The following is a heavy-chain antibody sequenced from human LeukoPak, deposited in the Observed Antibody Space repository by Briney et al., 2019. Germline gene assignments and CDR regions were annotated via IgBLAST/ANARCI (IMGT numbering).Heavy chain of an antibody. CDR1: GYTFTSYG. V-gene: IGHV1-18*01. D-gene: IGHD6-13*01. Sequence: VSVKVSCKASGYTFTSYGISWVRQAPGQGLEWMGWISAYNGNTNYAQKLQGRVTMTTDTSTSTAYMELRSLRSDDTAVYYCARDSYYSSSWYGNWFDPWGQGTLVTVSS. CDR3: ARDSYYSSSWYGNWFDP. CDR2: ISAYNGNT. J-gene: IGHJ5*02.